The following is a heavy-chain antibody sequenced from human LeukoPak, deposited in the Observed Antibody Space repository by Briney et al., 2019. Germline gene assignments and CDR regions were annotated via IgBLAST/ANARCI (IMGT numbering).Heavy chain of an antibody. D-gene: IGHD6-13*01. Sequence: GRSLRLSCAASGLTFDDNAMHWVRQARGKGVEGVSGISWNSCCLRYPHSVKARFTIPRHNANNSFYLQMNSLRAEDTALYHFSKDVYPAPIAAVAFDYWGQRTLVTVSS. CDR2: ISWNSCCL. J-gene: IGHJ4*02. CDR3: SKDVYPAPIAAVAFDY. V-gene: IGHV3-9*01. CDR1: GLTFDDNA.